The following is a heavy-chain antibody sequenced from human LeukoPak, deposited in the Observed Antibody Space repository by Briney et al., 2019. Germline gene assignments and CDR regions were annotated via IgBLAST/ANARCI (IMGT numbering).Heavy chain of an antibody. D-gene: IGHD5-24*01. J-gene: IGHJ4*02. CDR2: IKQDGSKK. CDR3: AKDLGPGSMATSPGFDY. V-gene: IGHV3-7*03. Sequence: GGSLRLSCAASGFTFSSYWMSWVRQAPGKGLEWVANIKQDGSKKYYVDSVKGRFTISRDNAKNSLYLQMNSLRAEDTALYYCAKDLGPGSMATSPGFDYWGQGTLVTVSS. CDR1: GFTFSSYW.